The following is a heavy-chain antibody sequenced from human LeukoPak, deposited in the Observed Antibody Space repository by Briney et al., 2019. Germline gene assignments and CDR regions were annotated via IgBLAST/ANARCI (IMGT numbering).Heavy chain of an antibody. J-gene: IGHJ4*02. CDR1: GFTLSSYS. D-gene: IGHD2-2*02. CDR2: ISSSSSTI. CDR3: AKTGPDQLIYLLVDN. Sequence: PGGSLRLSCAASGFTLSSYSMNWVRQALGKGLEWVSYISSSSSTIYYADSVKGRFTISRDNAKNSLYLQMNSLRPEDTAVYYCAKTGPDQLIYLLVDNWGQGTLVTVSS. V-gene: IGHV3-48*01.